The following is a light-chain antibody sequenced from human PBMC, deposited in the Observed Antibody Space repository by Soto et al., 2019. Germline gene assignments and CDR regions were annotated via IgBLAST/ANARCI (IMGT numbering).Light chain of an antibody. V-gene: IGLV2-23*02. CDR2: EDS. CDR1: SSDVGSYNL. CDR3: CSYTDSTTVVV. J-gene: IGLJ2*01. Sequence: QSALTQPASVSGSPGQSITISCTGSSSDVGSYNLVSWYQQHPGKAPKLMIFEDSKRPSRVSNRFSGSKSGNTASLTISGLQAEDEADYYRCSYTDSTTVVVFGGGTKLTVL.